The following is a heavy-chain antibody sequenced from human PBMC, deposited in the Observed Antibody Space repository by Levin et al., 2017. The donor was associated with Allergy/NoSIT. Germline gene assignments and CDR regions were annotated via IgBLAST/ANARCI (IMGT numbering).Heavy chain of an antibody. CDR2: ISYDGSNK. Sequence: SCAASGFTFSSYAMHWVRQAPGKGLEWVAVISYDGSNKYYADSVKGRFTISRDNSKNTLYLQMNSLRAEDTAVYYCASGPTGYSSSWYPEYFQHWGQGTLVTVSS. V-gene: IGHV3-30-3*01. CDR1: GFTFSSYA. CDR3: ASGPTGYSSSWYPEYFQH. J-gene: IGHJ1*01. D-gene: IGHD6-13*01.